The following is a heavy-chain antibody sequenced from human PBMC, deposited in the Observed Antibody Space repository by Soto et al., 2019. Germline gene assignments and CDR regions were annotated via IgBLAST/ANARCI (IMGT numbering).Heavy chain of an antibody. D-gene: IGHD2-21*02. CDR3: AGRQVVPARHGGDAFDV. CDR1: GGTFSSYA. V-gene: IGHV1-69*12. J-gene: IGHJ3*01. Sequence: QVQLVQSGAEVKKPGSSVKVSCKASGGTFSSYAISWVRQAPGQGLEWMGGIIPIFGTANYAQTFQGRVTMTADEATGTAYMGRSGLSSEDTAVYYCAGRQVVPARHGGDAFDVWGQGTMVTVSS. CDR2: IIPIFGTA.